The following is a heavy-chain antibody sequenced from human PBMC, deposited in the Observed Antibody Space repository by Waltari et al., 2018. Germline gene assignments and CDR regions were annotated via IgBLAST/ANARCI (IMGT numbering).Heavy chain of an antibody. V-gene: IGHV3-7*01. J-gene: IGHJ3*02. Sequence: EVQLLESGGGLVQPGGSLRLSCAVSGFTFSSLWMSWFRQAPGKGLEWVANIKQDGSEIYYVDSVKGRFTISRDNAKNSLYLQMNSLTTEDTAVYYCAGGGGFLCDIWGQGTLVTVSS. CDR2: IKQDGSEI. D-gene: IGHD3-3*01. CDR3: AGGGGFLCDI. CDR1: GFTFSSLW.